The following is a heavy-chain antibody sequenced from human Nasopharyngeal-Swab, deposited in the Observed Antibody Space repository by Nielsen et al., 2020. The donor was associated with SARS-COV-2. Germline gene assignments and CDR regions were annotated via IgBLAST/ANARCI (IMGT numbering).Heavy chain of an antibody. CDR2: INPNSGNT. CDR3: ARSYSSGWLRGNWFDP. CDR1: GYTFLTYD. Sequence: ASVKVSCKASGYTFLTYDINCVRQAPGQGLAWMGWINPNSGNTGYAQKLHGRVTMTRNTSISTAYMELSSLISDDTAVYYCARSYSSGWLRGNWFDPWGQGTLVTVSS. D-gene: IGHD6-19*01. J-gene: IGHJ5*02. V-gene: IGHV1-8*01.